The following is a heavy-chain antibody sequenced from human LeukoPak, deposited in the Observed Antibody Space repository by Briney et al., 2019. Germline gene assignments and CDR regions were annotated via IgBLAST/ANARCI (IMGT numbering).Heavy chain of an antibody. V-gene: IGHV3-48*01. D-gene: IGHD3-16*02. CDR1: GFTFSRNS. CDR3: ARTYYDYVWGSYRYTDY. Sequence: PGGSLRLSCAASGFTFSRNSMNWVRQAPGKGLEWVSYISSSSSTIYYADSVKGRFTISRDNAKNSLYLQMNSLRAEDTAVYYCARTYYDYVWGSYRYTDYWGQGTLVTVSS. CDR2: ISSSSSTI. J-gene: IGHJ4*02.